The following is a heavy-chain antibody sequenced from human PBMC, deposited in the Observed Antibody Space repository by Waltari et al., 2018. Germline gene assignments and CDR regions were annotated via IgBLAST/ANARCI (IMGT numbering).Heavy chain of an antibody. CDR3: ARSKSGYYYPYYFDY. V-gene: IGHV4-34*01. Sequence: QVQLQQWGAGLLKPSETLSLTCAVYGGSFSGYYWSWIRQPPGKGLEWIGEINHSGSTNYNPSLKSRVTISVDTSKNQFSLKLSSVTAADTAVYYCARSKSGYYYPYYFDYWGQGTLVTVSS. J-gene: IGHJ4*02. CDR1: GGSFSGYY. D-gene: IGHD3-22*01. CDR2: INHSGST.